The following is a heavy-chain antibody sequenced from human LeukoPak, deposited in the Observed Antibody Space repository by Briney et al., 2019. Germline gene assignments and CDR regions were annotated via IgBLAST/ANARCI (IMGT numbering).Heavy chain of an antibody. CDR3: ARGDRVVMWRPKWFDS. J-gene: IGHJ5*01. V-gene: IGHV4-59*12. CDR1: GDSISTYY. Sequence: SESLSLTCTVSGDSISTYYWSWIRQPPGKGGGGIGGIYYSGGTYYNTPLTSRVTISVDKYKNKLSLRRSAVPAADTAVYYCARGDRVVMWRPKWFDSWGQGTLVTVSS. CDR2: IYYSGGT. D-gene: IGHD3-3*01.